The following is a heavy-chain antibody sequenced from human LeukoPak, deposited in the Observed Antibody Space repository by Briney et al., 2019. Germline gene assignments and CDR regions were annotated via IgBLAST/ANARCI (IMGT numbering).Heavy chain of an antibody. CDR1: GFTFSSYA. CDR3: AKNPGPGIAVAGTLDV. V-gene: IGHV3-23*01. J-gene: IGHJ6*04. D-gene: IGHD6-19*01. Sequence: GGSLRLSCAASGFTFSSYAMSWVRQAPGKGLEWVSAIGGSGGSTYYADSVKGRFTISRDNSKNSLYLQMNSLRAEDTAVYYCAKNPGPGIAVAGTLDVWGKGATVTVSS. CDR2: IGGSGGST.